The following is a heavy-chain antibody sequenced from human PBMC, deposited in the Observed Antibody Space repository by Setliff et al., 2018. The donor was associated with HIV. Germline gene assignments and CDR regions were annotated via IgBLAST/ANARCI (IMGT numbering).Heavy chain of an antibody. CDR1: GDSITGSFY. CDR3: ARGGPAVAYAVDV. V-gene: IGHV4-38-2*01. D-gene: IGHD5-12*01. J-gene: IGHJ6*02. Sequence: PSETLSLTCGVSGDSITGSFYWAWIRQPPGKGLEWIANIYPSGSIWPGGTSNYNPSLKGRVTISLDMSQNQFSLKVNSVTAADTAIYYCARGGPAVAYAVDVWGQGTTVTVSS. CDR2: IWPGGTS.